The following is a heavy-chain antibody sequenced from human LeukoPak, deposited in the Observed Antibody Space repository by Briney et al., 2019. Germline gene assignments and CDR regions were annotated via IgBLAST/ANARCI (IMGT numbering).Heavy chain of an antibody. CDR2: IYHSGST. CDR3: ARDASGSYSSGY. CDR1: GYSISSGYY. D-gene: IGHD1-26*01. Sequence: SETLSLTCTVSGYSISSGYYWGWIRQPPGKGLEWIGSIYHSGSTYYNPSLKSRVTISVDTSKNQFSLKLRSVTAADTAVYYCARDASGSYSSGYWGQGTLVTVSS. J-gene: IGHJ4*02. V-gene: IGHV4-38-2*02.